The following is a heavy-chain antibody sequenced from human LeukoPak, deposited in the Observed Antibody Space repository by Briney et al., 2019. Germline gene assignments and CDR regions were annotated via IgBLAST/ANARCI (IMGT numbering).Heavy chain of an antibody. D-gene: IGHD2-15*01. J-gene: IGHJ4*02. CDR1: GDSINSFY. Sequence: LETLSLTCAVSGDSINSFYWSWIRQPPGKGLEWIGYVSHTVDTNSNPSLKSRVTVSLDTSTSQVSLRLTSVTAADTAVYYCARHPFATPFDHWGRGILVTVSS. V-gene: IGHV4-59*08. CDR2: VSHTVDT. CDR3: ARHPFATPFDH.